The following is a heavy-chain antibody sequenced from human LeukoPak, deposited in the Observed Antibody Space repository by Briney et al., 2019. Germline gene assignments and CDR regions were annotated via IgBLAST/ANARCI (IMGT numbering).Heavy chain of an antibody. CDR1: GFTFSNYG. CDR2: ISFDGSQK. Sequence: PGGSLRLSCAASGFTFSNYGMHWVRQAPGKGLEWVALISFDGSQKYYADSVKGRFTISRDNSKNTLYLQMNSLRAEDTAVYYCAKDKTREYYYYYMDVWGKGTTVTVSS. CDR3: AKDKTREYYYYYMDV. J-gene: IGHJ6*03. V-gene: IGHV3-30*02. D-gene: IGHD5-24*01.